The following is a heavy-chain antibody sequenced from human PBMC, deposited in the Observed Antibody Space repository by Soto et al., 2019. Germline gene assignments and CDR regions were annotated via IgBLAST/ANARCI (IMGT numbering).Heavy chain of an antibody. CDR3: ATFYAGFGRRGQ. J-gene: IGHJ4*02. D-gene: IGHD3-10*01. V-gene: IGHV4-61*03. CDR1: GDSVTSGGHH. Sequence: QVQLQESGPGLVKPSETLSLTCTVSGDSVTSGGHHWSWIRQPPGKGLEWVGQFQYGGSSNYYPSLESRLTISFDTSKNHFSLNLTSVTAADTAVYYCATFYAGFGRRGQWCQGTLVTVSS. CDR2: FQYGGSS.